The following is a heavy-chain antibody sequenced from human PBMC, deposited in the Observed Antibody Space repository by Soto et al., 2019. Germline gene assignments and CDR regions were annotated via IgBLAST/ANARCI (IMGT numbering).Heavy chain of an antibody. CDR1: GFTVSSNY. Sequence: PGGSLRLSCAASGFTVSSNYMSWVRQAPGKGLEWVSVIYSGGSTYYADSVKGRFTISRDNSRNTLYLQMNSLRAEDTAVYYCARAVADPEDYWGQGTLVTVSS. D-gene: IGHD6-19*01. J-gene: IGHJ4*02. V-gene: IGHV3-53*01. CDR3: ARAVADPEDY. CDR2: IYSGGST.